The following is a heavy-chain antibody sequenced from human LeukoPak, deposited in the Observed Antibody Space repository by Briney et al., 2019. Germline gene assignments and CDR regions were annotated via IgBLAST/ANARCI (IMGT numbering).Heavy chain of an antibody. J-gene: IGHJ5*02. CDR2: ISSSGRII. D-gene: IGHD4-17*01. CDR3: AGVGSTVTSFNGWFDP. V-gene: IGHV3-11*04. CDR1: GFTFSDYY. Sequence: GGSLRLSCAASGFTFSDYYMNWIRQAPGKGLEWVSYISSSGRIIYYADSVKGRFTISRDNAKNLLYLQMNSLRAEDTAVYYCAGVGSTVTSFNGWFDPWGQGTLVTVSS.